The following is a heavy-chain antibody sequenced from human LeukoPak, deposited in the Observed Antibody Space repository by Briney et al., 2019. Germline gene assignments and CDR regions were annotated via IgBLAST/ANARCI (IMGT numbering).Heavy chain of an antibody. CDR2: IIPILGTT. Sequence: GSSVTVSCKASGGSFSNKVVSWVRQAPGQGLEWMGRIIPILGTTDYAQKFQGRVTITADKATNTAYMELRDLRSDDTGVYYCARSGGSSWYTGLYYWGQGTLVTVSS. CDR1: GGSFSNKV. CDR3: ARSGGSSWYTGLYY. D-gene: IGHD6-13*01. J-gene: IGHJ4*02. V-gene: IGHV1-69*04.